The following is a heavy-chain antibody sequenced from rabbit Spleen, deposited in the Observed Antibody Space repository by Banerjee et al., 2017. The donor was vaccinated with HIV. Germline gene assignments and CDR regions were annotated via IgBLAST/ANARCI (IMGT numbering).Heavy chain of an antibody. CDR2: ISTSRGST. Sequence: QSLEDSGGDLVKPGASLTLTCKPSGFDFSSGAWICWVRQAPGKGLEWIASISTSRGSTYYASWAKGRFFFYKCSSTPLALHMTSLTAADTATYFCARGYSIYDYGMDLWGPGTLVTVS. J-gene: IGHJ6*01. CDR1: GFDFSSGAW. CDR3: ARGYSIYDYGMDL. V-gene: IGHV1S40*01. D-gene: IGHD7-1*01.